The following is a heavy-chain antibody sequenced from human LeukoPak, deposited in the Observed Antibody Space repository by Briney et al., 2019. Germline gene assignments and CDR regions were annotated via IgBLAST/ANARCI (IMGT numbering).Heavy chain of an antibody. Sequence: SETLSLTCTVSGGSISSYYWSWIRQPPGKGLEWIGYIYYSGSTNYNPSLKSRVTISVDTSKNQFSPKLSSVTAADTAVYYCARGNILLGTFDYWGQGTLVTVSS. J-gene: IGHJ4*02. V-gene: IGHV4-59*01. CDR1: GGSISSYY. D-gene: IGHD3-9*01. CDR3: ARGNILLGTFDY. CDR2: IYYSGST.